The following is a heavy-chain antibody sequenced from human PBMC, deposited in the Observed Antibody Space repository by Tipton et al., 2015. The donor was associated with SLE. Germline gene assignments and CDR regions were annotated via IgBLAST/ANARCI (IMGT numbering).Heavy chain of an antibody. Sequence: LRLSCTVSGGSISSYYWSWIRQPPGKGLEWIGYIYYSGSTNYNPSLKSRVTISVDTSKNQFSLKLSSVTAADTAVYYCASRGEGLGSFDYWGQGTLVTVSS. CDR1: GGSISSYY. CDR2: IYYSGST. D-gene: IGHD7-27*01. CDR3: ASRGEGLGSFDY. J-gene: IGHJ4*02. V-gene: IGHV4-59*01.